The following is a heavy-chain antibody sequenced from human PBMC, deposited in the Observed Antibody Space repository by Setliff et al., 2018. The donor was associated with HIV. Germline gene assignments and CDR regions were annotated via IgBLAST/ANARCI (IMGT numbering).Heavy chain of an antibody. D-gene: IGHD2-15*01. J-gene: IGHJ6*03. V-gene: IGHV4-31*03. CDR3: ARGFCSGGFCHPNFYHYMDV. Sequence: SLTCTFSGVTSGDYYWTWIRQHPVKGLEWIGYIYSSGTKYYNPSLKSRLAISLDTSKNQFSPNLKSVTAADAAVYYCARGFCSGGFCHPNFYHYMDVWGKGTTVTVSS. CDR1: GVTSGDYY. CDR2: IYSSGTK.